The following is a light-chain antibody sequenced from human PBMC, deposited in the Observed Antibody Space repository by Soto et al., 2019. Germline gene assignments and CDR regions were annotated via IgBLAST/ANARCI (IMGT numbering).Light chain of an antibody. Sequence: EIVLTQSPGTLSLSPGEGATLSCRASQSVSSGYLAWYQQKPGRAPRLLIYGASSRATGTPDRFSGSGSGTDFTLTISRLEPEDFALYYCQLSGSTGTFGQGTKLEIK. CDR3: QLSGSTGT. V-gene: IGKV3-20*01. J-gene: IGKJ2*01. CDR2: GAS. CDR1: QSVSSGY.